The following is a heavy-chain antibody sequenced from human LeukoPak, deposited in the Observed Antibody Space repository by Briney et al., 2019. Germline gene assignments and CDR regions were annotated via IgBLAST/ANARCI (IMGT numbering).Heavy chain of an antibody. D-gene: IGHD3-10*01. CDR3: ARDGAPKYYYGSGSYSYDY. V-gene: IGHV4-4*07. Sequence: SETLSLTCTVPGGSISSYYWSWVRQPAGKGLEWIGRIYTSGSTNYNPSLKSRVTMSVDTSKNQFSLQLNSVTPEDTAVYYCARDGAPKYYYGSGSYSYDYWGQGTLVTVSS. CDR2: IYTSGST. J-gene: IGHJ4*02. CDR1: GGSISSYY.